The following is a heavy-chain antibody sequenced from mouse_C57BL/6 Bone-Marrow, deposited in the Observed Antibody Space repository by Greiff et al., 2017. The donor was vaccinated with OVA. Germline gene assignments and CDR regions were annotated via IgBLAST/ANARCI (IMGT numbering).Heavy chain of an antibody. D-gene: IGHD3-1*01. J-gene: IGHJ3*01. CDR2: IWSGGST. Sequence: QVQLQESGPGLVQPSQRLSITCTVSGFSLTSYGVHWVRQSPGKGLEWLGVIWSGGSTDYNAAFISRLSISKDNSKTQVFFKLNSRQADDTAIYYCARHSSGYGLAYWGQGTLVTVSA. V-gene: IGHV2-2*01. CDR1: GFSLTSYG. CDR3: ARHSSGYGLAY.